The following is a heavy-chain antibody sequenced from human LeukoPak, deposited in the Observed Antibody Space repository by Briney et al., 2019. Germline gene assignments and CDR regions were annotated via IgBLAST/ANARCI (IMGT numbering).Heavy chain of an antibody. D-gene: IGHD5-12*01. CDR1: GFTFRDYW. CDR3: VKDFGNRVATVDC. Sequence: GGSLRLSCEASGFTFRDYWMTWVRQAPGKGLEWISTFSGGDGQTFYADSVKGRFTISRDSSSNTVSLQMSSLRVEDTAVYYCVKDFGNRVATVDCWGQGTLVTVSS. J-gene: IGHJ4*02. V-gene: IGHV3-23*01. CDR2: FSGGDGQT.